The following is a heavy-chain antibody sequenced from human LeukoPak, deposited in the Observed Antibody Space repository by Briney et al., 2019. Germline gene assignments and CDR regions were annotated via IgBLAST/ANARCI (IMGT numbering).Heavy chain of an antibody. CDR3: AKDPNPFYDFWSGYK. Sequence: GGSLRLSCAASGFTFSSYGMHWVRQAPGKGLEWVSIIGGRDDRTYYADSVKGRFTISRDNSKNILYLQMNSLRAEDTAVYYCAKDPNPFYDFWSGYKWGQGTLVTVSS. D-gene: IGHD3-3*01. CDR1: GFTFSSYG. V-gene: IGHV3-23*01. J-gene: IGHJ4*02. CDR2: IGGRDDRT.